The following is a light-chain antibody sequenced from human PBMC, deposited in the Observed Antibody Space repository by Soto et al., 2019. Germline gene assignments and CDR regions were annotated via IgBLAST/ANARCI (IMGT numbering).Light chain of an antibody. CDR1: HTISTW. Sequence: DIQVTQSPPTITAFVGARVPITCRASHTISTWMAWYQQKPGKAPKLLVYDASTLQSGVASRFSGSGSGTEFTLIISGLQPDDSATYYCQQYTNTNNPWMFGQGTKVDIK. CDR2: DAS. J-gene: IGKJ1*01. V-gene: IGKV1-5*01. CDR3: QQYTNTNNPWM.